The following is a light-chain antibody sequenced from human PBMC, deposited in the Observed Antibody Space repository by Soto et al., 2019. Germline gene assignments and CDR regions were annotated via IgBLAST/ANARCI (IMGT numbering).Light chain of an antibody. J-gene: IGLJ1*01. CDR2: DVS. V-gene: IGLV2-14*01. CDR3: SSYTSSSLYV. CDR1: SSDVGGSNY. Sequence: QSALTQPASVSRSPGQSITISCTGTSSDVGGSNYVSWYQQLPGKAPKLMIYDVSDRPSGVSNRFSGSKSGNTASLTISGLQAEDESDYYCSSYTSSSLYVFGTGTKLTVL.